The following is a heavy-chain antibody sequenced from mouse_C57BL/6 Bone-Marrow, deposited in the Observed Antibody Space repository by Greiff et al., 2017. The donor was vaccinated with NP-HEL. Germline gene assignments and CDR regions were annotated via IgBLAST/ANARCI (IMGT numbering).Heavy chain of an antibody. CDR1: GFTFSDYG. D-gene: IGHD2-12*01. CDR3: ARRYRGLYYYAMDY. CDR2: ISSGSSTI. J-gene: IGHJ4*01. V-gene: IGHV5-17*01. Sequence: EVHLVESGGGLVKPGGSLKLSCAASGFTFSDYGMHWVRQAPEKGLEWVAYISSGSSTIYYADKVKGRFTISRDNAKNTLFLQMTRLRSEDTAMYYCARRYRGLYYYAMDYWGQGTSVTVSS.